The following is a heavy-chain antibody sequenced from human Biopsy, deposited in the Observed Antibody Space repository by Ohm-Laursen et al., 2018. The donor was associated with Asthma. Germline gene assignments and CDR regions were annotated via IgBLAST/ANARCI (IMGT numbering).Heavy chain of an antibody. J-gene: IGHJ5*02. CDR3: ARTTYGDDGFDP. V-gene: IGHV4-31*03. CDR2: FYYTGST. Sequence: TLSLTCHVSGASINTASYYWRWIRQHPGKGLEWLGYFYYTGSTYYNPSLKGRLSISVDKSKNQFSLHPTSVTAADTAVYYCARTTYGDDGFDPWGQGTLVTVSS. CDR1: GASINTASYY. D-gene: IGHD4-17*01.